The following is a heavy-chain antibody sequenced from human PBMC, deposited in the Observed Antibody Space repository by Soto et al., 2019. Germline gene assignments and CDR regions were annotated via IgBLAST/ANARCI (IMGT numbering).Heavy chain of an antibody. D-gene: IGHD6-13*01. J-gene: IGHJ4*02. Sequence: SAVKVSCKASGGTFSIYAISWVRQAPGQGLEWMGGIIPIFGTANYAQKFQGRVTITADESTSTAYMELSSLRSEDKAVYYCARESGIAAAAREYWGQGTLVTVTS. CDR3: ARESGIAAAAREY. V-gene: IGHV1-69*13. CDR2: IIPIFGTA. CDR1: GGTFSIYA.